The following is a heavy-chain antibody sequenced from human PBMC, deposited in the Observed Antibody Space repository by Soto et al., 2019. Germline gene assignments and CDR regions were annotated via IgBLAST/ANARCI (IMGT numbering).Heavy chain of an antibody. Sequence: QVHLVQSGAEVKKPGASVKVSCKGSGYAFTTYGITWVRQAPGQGLEWRGWISAHNGNTNYAQKLQGRVTVTRDTTTSTAYMELRSLRSDFTAVYYCARGRYGNYWGQGALVTVSS. CDR1: GYAFTTYG. V-gene: IGHV1-18*01. J-gene: IGHJ4*02. D-gene: IGHD1-1*01. CDR3: ARGRYGNY. CDR2: ISAHNGNT.